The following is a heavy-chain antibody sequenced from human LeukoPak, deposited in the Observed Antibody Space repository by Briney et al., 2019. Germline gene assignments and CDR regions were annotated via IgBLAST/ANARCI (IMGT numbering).Heavy chain of an antibody. CDR3: ARFAIVVVPAARGGRRDYYYYGMDV. V-gene: IGHV1-8*02. CDR2: MNPNSGNT. CDR1: GYSFTSYW. Sequence: GESLKISCKGSGYSFTSYWIGWVRQATGQGLEWMGWMNPNSGNTGYAQKFQGRVTMTRNTPISTAYMELSSLRSEDTAVYYCARFAIVVVPAARGGRRDYYYYGMDVWGQGTTVTVFS. J-gene: IGHJ6*02. D-gene: IGHD2-2*01.